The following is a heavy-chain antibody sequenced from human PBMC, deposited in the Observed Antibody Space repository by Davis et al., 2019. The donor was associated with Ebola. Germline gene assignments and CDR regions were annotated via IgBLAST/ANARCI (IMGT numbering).Heavy chain of an antibody. CDR2: IYYSGST. V-gene: IGHV4-39*02. CDR1: GGSISSSSYY. D-gene: IGHD3-10*01. J-gene: IGHJ4*02. CDR3: ARDHREWFGDDYFDY. Sequence: SETLSLTCTVSGGSISSSSYYWGWIRPPPGKGLEWIGSIYYSGSTYYNPSLKSRVTISVDTSKNQFSLKLSSVTAADTAVYYCARDHREWFGDDYFDYWGQGTLVTVSS.